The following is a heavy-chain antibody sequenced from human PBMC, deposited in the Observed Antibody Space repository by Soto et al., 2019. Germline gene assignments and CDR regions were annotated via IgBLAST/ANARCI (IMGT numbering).Heavy chain of an antibody. CDR1: GYTFSSYG. J-gene: IGHJ5*02. CDR3: ARDLIAVRTGWFDP. D-gene: IGHD2-8*02. CDR2: ISAYNGNT. V-gene: IGHV1-18*04. Sequence: GSGKVDFKTSGYTFSSYGISLVRQAPGQGLEWMGWISAYNGNTKSAQKFQGRVTMTTDTSTSTAYMELRSLRSDDTAIYYCARDLIAVRTGWFDPWGQGTLVTVSS.